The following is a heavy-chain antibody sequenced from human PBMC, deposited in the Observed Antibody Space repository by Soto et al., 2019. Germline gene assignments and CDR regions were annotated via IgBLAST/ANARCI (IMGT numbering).Heavy chain of an antibody. Sequence: QVQLQQWGAGLLKPSETLSLTCAVSGGSFRGFYWTWIRQSPGKGLEWLGDINHVGITNYNPSLKSRVSIHVDTSKSQFSLKLSSVTAADTAVYYCARSHDFWGGRQQPIDSWGQGTLVTVSS. CDR3: ARSHDFWGGRQQPIDS. D-gene: IGHD3-3*01. J-gene: IGHJ4*02. CDR2: INHVGIT. V-gene: IGHV4-34*01. CDR1: GGSFRGFY.